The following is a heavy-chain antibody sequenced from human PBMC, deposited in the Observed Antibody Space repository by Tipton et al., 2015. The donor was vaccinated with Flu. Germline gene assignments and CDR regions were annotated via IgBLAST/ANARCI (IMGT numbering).Heavy chain of an antibody. CDR3: ARRSPGWFFDL. CDR1: GFTFSNYD. CDR2: IGTAGAT. J-gene: IGHJ2*01. Sequence: SLRLSCAASGFTFSNYDIHWVRQGTGKGLEWVSGIGTAGATYSPGSVKGRFTISRDNVKSSLYLQMNSLTAGHTAVYYCARRSPGWFFDLWGRGTLVTVSS. D-gene: IGHD3-10*01. V-gene: IGHV3-13*01.